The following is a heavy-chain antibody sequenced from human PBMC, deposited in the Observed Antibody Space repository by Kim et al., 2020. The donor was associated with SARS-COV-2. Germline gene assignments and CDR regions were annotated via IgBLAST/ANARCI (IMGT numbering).Heavy chain of an antibody. J-gene: IGHJ6*02. Sequence: SETLSLTCTVSGGSISSYYWSWIRQPAGKGLEWIGRIYTSGSTNYNPSLKSRVTMSVDTSKNQFSLKLSSVTAADTAVYYCARDCSSTSCHNKGEYYYYYSMDVWGQGTTVTVSS. CDR2: IYTSGST. D-gene: IGHD2-2*02. CDR3: ARDCSSTSCHNKGEYYYYYSMDV. V-gene: IGHV4-4*07. CDR1: GGSISSYY.